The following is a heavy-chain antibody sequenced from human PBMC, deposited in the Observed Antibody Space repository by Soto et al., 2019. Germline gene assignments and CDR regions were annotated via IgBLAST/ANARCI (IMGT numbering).Heavy chain of an antibody. Sequence: GGSLRLSCAASGVTFSSYAMSWVRQAPGKGLEWVANIKQDGSEKYYVDSVKGRFTISRDNAKNSLYLQMNSLRAEDTAVYYCARDLGSMVRGVIKGVNWFDPWGQGTLVTVSS. CDR2: IKQDGSEK. CDR3: ARDLGSMVRGVIKGVNWFDP. D-gene: IGHD3-10*01. V-gene: IGHV3-7*01. CDR1: GVTFSSYA. J-gene: IGHJ5*02.